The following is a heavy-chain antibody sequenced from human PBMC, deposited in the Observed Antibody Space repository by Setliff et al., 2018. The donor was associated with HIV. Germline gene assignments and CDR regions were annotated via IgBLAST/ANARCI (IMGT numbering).Heavy chain of an antibody. D-gene: IGHD2-8*02. V-gene: IGHV3-48*03. CDR1: GFTFSSYE. CDR3: ARDYWYYYYYMDV. Sequence: GGSLRLSCAASGFTFSSYEMNWVRQAPGKGLEWVSYISTSGNRIHYADSVKGRFTISRDNAKSSLYLQMNSLRAEDTAVYYCARDYWYYYYYMDVWGKGTTVTVSS. J-gene: IGHJ6*03. CDR2: ISTSGNRI.